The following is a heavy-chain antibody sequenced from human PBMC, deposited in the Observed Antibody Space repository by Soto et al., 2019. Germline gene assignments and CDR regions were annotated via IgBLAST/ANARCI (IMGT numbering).Heavy chain of an antibody. D-gene: IGHD6-6*01. Sequence: QVQLVQSGAEVKKPGASVKVSCKASGYTFTTNDITWVRQAPGQGLEWMGWISVYNGNTNYAQKLQGRVTITTDPSTSTAYMELRSLTSDDTAVYYCARIEGRHVDHYGVDVWGQGTTVTVSS. J-gene: IGHJ6*02. CDR1: GYTFTTND. CDR3: ARIEGRHVDHYGVDV. V-gene: IGHV1-18*01. CDR2: ISVYNGNT.